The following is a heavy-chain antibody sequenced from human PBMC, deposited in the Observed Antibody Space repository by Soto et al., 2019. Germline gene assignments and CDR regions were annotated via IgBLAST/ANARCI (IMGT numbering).Heavy chain of an antibody. D-gene: IGHD3-22*01. Sequence: EVQLVESGGGLVQTGGSLRLSCAASGFTFSSYSMNWVRQAPGKGLECISYINSGSTNTYYADSVKGRFTISRDDAKNSLYLQMNSMRDEDSGVYYWARYSSSYFHPWWGQGTLVTVSS. J-gene: IGHJ4*02. CDR1: GFTFSSYS. V-gene: IGHV3-48*02. CDR2: INSGSTNT. CDR3: ARYSSSYFHPW.